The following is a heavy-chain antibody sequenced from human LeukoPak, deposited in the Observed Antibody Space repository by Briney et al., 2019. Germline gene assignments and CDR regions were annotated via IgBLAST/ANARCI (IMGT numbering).Heavy chain of an antibody. D-gene: IGHD6-19*01. Sequence: GGSLRLSCAASGFTFSSYGMHWVRQAPGKGLEWVAVIWYDGSNKYYADSVKGRFTISRDNSKNTLYLQMNSLRAEDTAVYYCAKLEGSGWQNNFDYWGQGTLVTVSS. J-gene: IGHJ4*02. CDR1: GFTFSSYG. V-gene: IGHV3-33*06. CDR2: IWYDGSNK. CDR3: AKLEGSGWQNNFDY.